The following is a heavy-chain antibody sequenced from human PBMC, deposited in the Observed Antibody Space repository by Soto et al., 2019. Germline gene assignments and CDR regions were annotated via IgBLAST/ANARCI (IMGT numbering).Heavy chain of an antibody. D-gene: IGHD3-9*01. CDR3: ARGAVLRYFDWLNP. V-gene: IGHV4-34*01. CDR2: INHSGST. J-gene: IGHJ5*02. Sequence: QVQLQQWGAGLLKPSETLSLTCAVYGGSFSGYYWSWIRQPPGKGLEWIGEINHSGSTNYNPSLKGRVTXXVXTCXNQFSLKLSSVTAADTAVYYCARGAVLRYFDWLNPWGQGTLVTVSS. CDR1: GGSFSGYY.